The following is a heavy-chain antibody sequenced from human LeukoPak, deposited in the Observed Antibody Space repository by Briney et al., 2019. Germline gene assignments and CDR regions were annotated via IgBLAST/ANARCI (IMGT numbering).Heavy chain of an antibody. CDR1: GFTFSSYA. D-gene: IGHD3-22*01. V-gene: IGHV3-23*01. CDR2: ISATGGST. J-gene: IGHJ4*02. Sequence: PGGSLRLSCAASGFTFSSYALSWVRQAPGKGLEWVSSISATGGSTYYADSVKGRFTISRDNSKNTLYLQMNSLRAEDTAAYYCAKVAIPYYYDSSGYSYYFDYWGQGTLVTVSS. CDR3: AKVAIPYYYDSSGYSYYFDY.